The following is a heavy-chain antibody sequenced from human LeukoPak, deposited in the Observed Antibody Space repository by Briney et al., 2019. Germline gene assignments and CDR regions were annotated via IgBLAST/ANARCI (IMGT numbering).Heavy chain of an antibody. CDR3: TKFDY. J-gene: IGHJ4*02. CDR2: ISTSDGST. CDR1: GFTFNNSA. V-gene: IGHV3-23*01. Sequence: AGGSLRLSCAASGFTFNNSAISWVRQTPGKGLEWVSTISTSDGSTFFADSVKGRFTISRDNSKNTLFLQMNSLRAEDTALYYCTKFDYWGQGALVTVSS.